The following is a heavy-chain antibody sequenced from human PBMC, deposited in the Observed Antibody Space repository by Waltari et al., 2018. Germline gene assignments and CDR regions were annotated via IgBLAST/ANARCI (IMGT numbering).Heavy chain of an antibody. J-gene: IGHJ4*02. CDR2: IYYSGST. CDR1: GGSISSSSYY. Sequence: QLQLQESGPGLVKPSETLSLTCTVSGGSISSSSYYWGWIRQPPGKGLQWLGSIYYSGSTYYNPSLKSRVTISVDTSKNQFSLKLSSVTAADTAVYYCARHPLPGGRKGPTYFDYWGQGTLVTVSS. D-gene: IGHD6-25*01. V-gene: IGHV4-39*01. CDR3: ARHPLPGGRKGPTYFDY.